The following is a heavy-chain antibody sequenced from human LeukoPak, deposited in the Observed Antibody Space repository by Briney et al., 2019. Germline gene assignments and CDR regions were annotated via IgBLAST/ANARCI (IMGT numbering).Heavy chain of an antibody. CDR3: ARGPGSSWYSGYFDY. CDR2: IYYSGST. V-gene: IGHV4-31*03. Sequence: SQTLSLTCTVSGGSISSGGYYWSWIRQHPGKGLEWIGYIYYSGSTYYNPSLKSRVTISVDTSKNQFSLKLSSVTAADTAVYYCARGPGSSWYSGYFDYWGQGTLVTVSS. CDR1: GGSISSGGYY. J-gene: IGHJ4*02. D-gene: IGHD6-13*01.